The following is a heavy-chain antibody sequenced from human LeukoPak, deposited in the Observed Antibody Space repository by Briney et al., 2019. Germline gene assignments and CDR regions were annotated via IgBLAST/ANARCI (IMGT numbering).Heavy chain of an antibody. D-gene: IGHD1-7*01. CDR2: IVSNIDGGTT. CDR1: GFTFSYAW. CDR3: TTDEDWNYARKDV. V-gene: IGHV3-15*04. J-gene: IGHJ6*02. Sequence: GGSLKLSCAASGFTFSYAWMSWVRQVPGKGLEWVGQIVSNIDGGTTDYAAPVKGRFTISRDDSESMLYLQMNSLKIEDTAVYYCTTDEDWNYARKDVWGQGATVIVSS.